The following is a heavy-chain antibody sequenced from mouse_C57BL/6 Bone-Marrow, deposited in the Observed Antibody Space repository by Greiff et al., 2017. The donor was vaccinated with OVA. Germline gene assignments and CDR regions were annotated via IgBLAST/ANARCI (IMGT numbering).Heavy chain of an antibody. V-gene: IGHV1-61*01. CDR1: GYTFTSYW. CDR3: ASRGVTTGGRVLFAY. CDR2: IYPSDSET. J-gene: IGHJ3*01. Sequence: QVQLQQPGAELVRPGSSVKLSCKASGYTFTSYWMDWVKQRPGQGLEWIGNIYPSDSETHYNQKFKDKATLTVDKSSSTAYMQLSSLTSEDSAVYYCASRGVTTGGRVLFAYWGQGTLVTVSA. D-gene: IGHD2-2*01.